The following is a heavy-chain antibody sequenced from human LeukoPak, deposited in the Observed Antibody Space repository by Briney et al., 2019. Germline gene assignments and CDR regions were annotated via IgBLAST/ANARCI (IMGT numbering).Heavy chain of an antibody. V-gene: IGHV1-69*05. D-gene: IGHD3-10*01. Sequence: ASVKVSCKASGGTFSSYAISWVRQAPGQGLEWMGGIIPIFGTANYAQKFQGRVTITTDESTSTAYMELSSLRSEDTALYYCARGKAYGSGSWHFDYWGQGTLVTVSS. J-gene: IGHJ4*02. CDR1: GGTFSSYA. CDR2: IIPIFGTA. CDR3: ARGKAYGSGSWHFDY.